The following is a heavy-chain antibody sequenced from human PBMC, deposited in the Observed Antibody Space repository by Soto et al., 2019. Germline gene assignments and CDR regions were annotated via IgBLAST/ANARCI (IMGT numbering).Heavy chain of an antibody. J-gene: IGHJ4*02. CDR3: AKLYGGLFGGEGFYFDY. CDR1: GFTFSSYG. Sequence: QVQLVESGGGVVQPGRSLRLSCAASGFTFSSYGMHWVRQAPGKGLEWVAVISYDGSNKYYADSVKGRFTISRDNSKNTLYLQMNSLRAEDTAVYYCAKLYGGLFGGEGFYFDYWGQGTLVTVSS. V-gene: IGHV3-30*18. CDR2: ISYDGSNK. D-gene: IGHD4-17*01.